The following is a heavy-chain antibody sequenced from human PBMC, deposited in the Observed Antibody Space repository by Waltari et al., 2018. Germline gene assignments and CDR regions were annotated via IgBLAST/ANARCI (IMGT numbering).Heavy chain of an antibody. V-gene: IGHV3-48*01. CDR2: ISSSTTT. CDR1: GFTFSTYT. CDR3: ARGRDGYIQDVFDI. J-gene: IGHJ3*02. Sequence: EVQLVESGGGLVQPGESMRISCAASGFTFSTYTMIWGRQAPGKGLEWVSYISSSTTTYYADYVKGRFTISRDNAKNSLYLQMNSLRAEDTALYYCARGRDGYIQDVFDIWGQGTMVSVSS. D-gene: IGHD5-12*01.